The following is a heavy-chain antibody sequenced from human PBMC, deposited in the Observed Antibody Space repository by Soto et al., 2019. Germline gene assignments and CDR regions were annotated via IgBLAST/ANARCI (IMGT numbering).Heavy chain of an antibody. CDR1: GFTFSSYA. Sequence: HPGGSLRLSCAASGFTFSSYAMSWVRQAPGKGLEWVSAISGSGGSTYYADSVKGRFTISRDNSKNTLYLQMNSLRAEDTAVYYCAKDNPNDLRYFDWLPIGDYWGQGTLVTVSS. CDR3: AKDNPNDLRYFDWLPIGDY. D-gene: IGHD3-9*01. V-gene: IGHV3-23*01. CDR2: ISGSGGST. J-gene: IGHJ4*02.